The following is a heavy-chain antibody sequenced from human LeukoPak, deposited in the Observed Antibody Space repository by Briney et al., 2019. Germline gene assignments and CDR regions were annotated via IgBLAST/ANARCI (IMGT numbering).Heavy chain of an antibody. V-gene: IGHV3-48*01. CDR1: GFTFSPYS. Sequence: PGGSLRLSCAASGFTFSPYSVNWVRQAPGKGLEWVSYMSSGGSTIYYADSVKGRFTISRDNAKNSLYLQMNSLRAEDTAVYYCASGGAHGNSRFSGGYFDYWGQGTLVTVSS. J-gene: IGHJ4*02. CDR2: MSSGGSTI. D-gene: IGHD1/OR15-1a*01. CDR3: ASGGAHGNSRFSGGYFDY.